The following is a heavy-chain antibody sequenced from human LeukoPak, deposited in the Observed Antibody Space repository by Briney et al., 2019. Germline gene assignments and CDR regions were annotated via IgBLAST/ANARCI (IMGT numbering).Heavy chain of an antibody. CDR1: GFSVSNDY. J-gene: IGHJ4*02. CDR3: ARDRRWGGLNGFDY. Sequence: GGSLRLSCAASGFSVSNDYMSWVRQAPGKGLEWVSVIHTDGTTYYADSVKRRFTISRDNYRNALILYMDRLGAEDTAIYYCARDRRWGGLNGFDYWGQGTLVTVSS. V-gene: IGHV3-53*01. CDR2: IHTDGTT. D-gene: IGHD7-27*01.